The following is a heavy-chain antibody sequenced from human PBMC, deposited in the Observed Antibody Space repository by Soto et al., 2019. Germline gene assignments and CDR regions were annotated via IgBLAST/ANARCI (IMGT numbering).Heavy chain of an antibody. J-gene: IGHJ6*03. V-gene: IGHV4-34*01. Sequence: QVHLEQWGAGLLKPSETLSLTCAVFVGSSSDYHGSWIRQTPGEGLEGIGGISRGGSTNYNPSLKSRVTISVDTSKNQFSLKLNSVAAADTAVYYCARGYAWVSAWGVYNYHYYMDVWGKGTTVTVSS. CDR1: VGSSSDYH. D-gene: IGHD2-8*01. CDR3: ARGYAWVSAWGVYNYHYYMDV. CDR2: ISRGGST.